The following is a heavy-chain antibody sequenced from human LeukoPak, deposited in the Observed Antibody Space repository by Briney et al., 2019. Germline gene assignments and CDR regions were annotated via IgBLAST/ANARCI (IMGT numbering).Heavy chain of an antibody. Sequence: PGGSLRLSCAASRFTFSTYAMTWVRQAPGKGLEWVSSISGSGGHTYYADSVKGRFTVSRDNSKNTLYLQMSSLRSDDTAVYYCARVYFPTRPDEHHDSWSGYYNYQSYYMDVWGKGTAVTVSS. D-gene: IGHD3-3*01. CDR2: ISGSGGHT. J-gene: IGHJ6*03. CDR1: RFTFSTYA. V-gene: IGHV3-23*01. CDR3: ARVYFPTRPDEHHDSWSGYYNYQSYYMDV.